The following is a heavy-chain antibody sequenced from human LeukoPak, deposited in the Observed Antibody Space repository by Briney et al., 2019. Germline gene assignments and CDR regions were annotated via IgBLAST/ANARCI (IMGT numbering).Heavy chain of an antibody. CDR2: IHPSDGVT. CDR1: GYTFTSHC. D-gene: IGHD6-19*01. CDR3: ARDNIGSSGWTGLGH. J-gene: IGHJ4*01. V-gene: IGHV1-46*01. Sequence: GASVKVSCKASGYTFTSHCIHWVRQAPGQGLEWMGLIHPSDGVTTYAQNFQGRVTVTRDTSTSTVYMELSSLRSEDTAVYYCARDNIGSSGWTGLGHWGQEPWSPSPQ.